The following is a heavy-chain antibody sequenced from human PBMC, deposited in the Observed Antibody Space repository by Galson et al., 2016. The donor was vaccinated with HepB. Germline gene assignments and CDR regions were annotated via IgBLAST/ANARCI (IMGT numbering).Heavy chain of an antibody. D-gene: IGHD3-22*01. V-gene: IGHV4-39*02. CDR1: GGSLSANNYN. J-gene: IGHJ3*01. Sequence: EPLSLTCTVSGGSLSANNYNWGWIRQPPGKGLEWIGSISHSGRTHYNPPLKSRLKSRLIISVDTSKNQFSLKLSSVTAADKAIYYCAKEHYYDSSGYRFDVWGQGTMLTVSA. CDR2: ISHSGRT. CDR3: AKEHYYDSSGYRFDV.